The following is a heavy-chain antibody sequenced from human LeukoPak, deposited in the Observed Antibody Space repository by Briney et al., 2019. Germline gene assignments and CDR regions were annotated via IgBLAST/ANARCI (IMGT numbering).Heavy chain of an antibody. CDR3: ARDYYGPGSLRYFDL. CDR2: IYYSGST. D-gene: IGHD3-10*01. Sequence: SETLSLTCTVSGGSISSYYWSWIRQPPGKGLEWIGYIYYSGSTYYNPSLKSRVTISVDRSKNQFSLKLSSVTAADTAVYYCARDYYGPGSLRYFDLWGRGTLVTVSS. J-gene: IGHJ2*01. CDR1: GGSISSYY. V-gene: IGHV4-59*12.